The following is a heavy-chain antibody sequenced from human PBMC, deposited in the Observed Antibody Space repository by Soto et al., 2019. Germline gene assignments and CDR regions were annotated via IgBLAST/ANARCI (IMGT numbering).Heavy chain of an antibody. J-gene: IGHJ6*02. CDR3: ARGLLGATQSWSSDYGMDV. V-gene: IGHV3-53*01. Sequence: GGSLRVSCAAPGFTGSSNYMSWVRQAPGKGLEWVSVIYSGGSTYYADSVKGRFTISRDNSKNTLYLQMNSLGAEDTAVYYCARGLLGATQSWSSDYGMDVWGQGTTVTGSS. CDR1: GFTGSSNY. CDR2: IYSGGST. D-gene: IGHD1-26*01.